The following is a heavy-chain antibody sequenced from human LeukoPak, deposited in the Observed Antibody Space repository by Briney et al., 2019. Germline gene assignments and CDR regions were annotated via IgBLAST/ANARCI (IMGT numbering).Heavy chain of an antibody. CDR1: GYTFTGYY. J-gene: IGHJ6*03. V-gene: IGHV1-2*02. CDR2: INPNSGGT. CDR3: ARDSRLYYYYYMDV. Sequence: ASVKASCKASGYTFTGYYMHWVRQAPGQGLEWMGWINPNSGGTNYAQKFQGRVTMTRDTSISPAYMDLSRLRSDDTAVYYCARDSRLYYYYYMDVWGKGTTVTVSS. D-gene: IGHD5-12*01.